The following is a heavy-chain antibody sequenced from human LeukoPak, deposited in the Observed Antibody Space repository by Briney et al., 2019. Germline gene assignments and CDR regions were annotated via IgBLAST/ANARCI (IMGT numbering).Heavy chain of an antibody. Sequence: ASVKVSCKASGYTFTSYGISWVRQAPGQGLEWMGWISAYNGNTNYAQELQGRVTMTTDTSTSTAYMELRSLRSDDTAVYYCARGIVGGDIVATIYYFDYWGQGTLVTVSP. D-gene: IGHD5-12*01. J-gene: IGHJ4*02. CDR2: ISAYNGNT. V-gene: IGHV1-18*04. CDR3: ARGIVGGDIVATIYYFDY. CDR1: GYTFTSYG.